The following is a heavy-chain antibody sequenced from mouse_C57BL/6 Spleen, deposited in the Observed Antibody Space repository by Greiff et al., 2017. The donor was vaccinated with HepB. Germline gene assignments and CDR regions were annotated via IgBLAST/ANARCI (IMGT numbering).Heavy chain of an antibody. CDR2: ISSGGDYI. CDR1: GFTFSSYA. J-gene: IGHJ1*03. Sequence: EVKLVESGEGLVKPGGSLKLSCAASGFTFSSYAMSWVRQTPEKRLEWVAYISSGGDYIYYADTVKGRFTISRDNARNTLYLQMSSLKSEDTAMYYCTRGYGNYVGGHFDVWGTGTTVTVSS. D-gene: IGHD2-1*01. V-gene: IGHV5-9-1*02. CDR3: TRGYGNYVGGHFDV.